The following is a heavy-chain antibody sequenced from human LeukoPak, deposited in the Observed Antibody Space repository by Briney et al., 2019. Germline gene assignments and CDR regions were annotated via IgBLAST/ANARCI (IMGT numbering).Heavy chain of an antibody. CDR3: ARATQRYCSGTTCFPYWFDT. CDR2: THTSGSP. Sequence: PSGTLSLTCTVSGGSMTHYFWNWIRQPPGKGLEWIGYTHTSGSPDYSRSLKSRVTISLDTSKNQFSLMLSSVPAADTAVYFCARATQRYCSGTTCFPYWFDTWGQGTLATVSS. D-gene: IGHD2-2*01. CDR1: GGSMTHYF. J-gene: IGHJ5*02. V-gene: IGHV4-4*09.